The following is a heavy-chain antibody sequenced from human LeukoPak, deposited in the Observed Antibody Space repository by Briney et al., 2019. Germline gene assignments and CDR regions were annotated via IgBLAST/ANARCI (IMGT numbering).Heavy chain of an antibody. Sequence: SETLSLTCTVSGGSISSGGYYWSWIRQHPGKGLEWIGYIYYSGSTYYNLSLKSRVTISVDTSKNQFSLKLSSVTAADTAVYYCARTVPRYYSYEPYNWFDPWGQGTLVTVSS. D-gene: IGHD5-18*01. CDR1: GGSISSGGYY. J-gene: IGHJ5*02. V-gene: IGHV4-31*03. CDR3: ARTVPRYYSYEPYNWFDP. CDR2: IYYSGST.